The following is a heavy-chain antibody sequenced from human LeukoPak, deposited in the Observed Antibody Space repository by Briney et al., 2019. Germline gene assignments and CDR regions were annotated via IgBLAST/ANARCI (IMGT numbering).Heavy chain of an antibody. CDR2: INWNGGST. Sequence: GGSLRLSCAASGFTFSTYGMHWVRQAPGKGLEWVSGINWNGGSTGYADSVKGRFTISRDNAKNSLYLQMNSLRAEDTALYYCARGHTAAGSTDYWGQGTLVTVSS. J-gene: IGHJ4*02. V-gene: IGHV3-20*04. CDR3: ARGHTAAGSTDY. CDR1: GFTFSTYG. D-gene: IGHD6-13*01.